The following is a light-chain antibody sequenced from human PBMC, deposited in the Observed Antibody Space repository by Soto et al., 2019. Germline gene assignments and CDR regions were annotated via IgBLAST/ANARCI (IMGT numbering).Light chain of an antibody. CDR3: QQYYSTPWT. V-gene: IGKV4-1*01. Sequence: DIVMTQSPDPLAVSLGKRATINCKSSQSVLYSSYNKTYLAWYQHKPGQPPKLLIYWASTRESGVPGRFSGSGSGTDFTLTISSLQAEDVAVYYCQQYYSTPWTFGQGTKVEIK. J-gene: IGKJ1*01. CDR2: WAS. CDR1: QSVLYSSYNKTY.